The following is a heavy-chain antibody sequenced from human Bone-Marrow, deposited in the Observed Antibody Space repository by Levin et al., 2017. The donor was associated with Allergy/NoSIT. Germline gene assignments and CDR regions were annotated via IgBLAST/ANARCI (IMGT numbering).Heavy chain of an antibody. CDR3: ASRTIAAAGTGYFDY. CDR2: IYYSGST. Sequence: SQTLSLTCTVSGGSISSSSYYWGWIRQPPGKGLEWIGSIYYSGSTYYNPSLKSRVTISVDTSKNQFSLKLSSVTAADTAVYYCASRTIAAAGTGYFDYWGQGTLVTVSS. CDR1: GGSISSSSYY. V-gene: IGHV4-39*01. J-gene: IGHJ4*02. D-gene: IGHD6-13*01.